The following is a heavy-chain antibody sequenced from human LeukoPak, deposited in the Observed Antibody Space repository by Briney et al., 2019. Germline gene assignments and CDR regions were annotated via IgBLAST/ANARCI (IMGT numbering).Heavy chain of an antibody. V-gene: IGHV4-39*07. D-gene: IGHD4-17*01. Sequence: SETLSLTCTVSGGSISSDNYYWGWIRQPPGKGLEWIGSISYSGSTYYNPSLKSRVTISGDTSKTQFSLNLSSVTAADTAVYYCARDPHHDEYGDEGFDYWGQGTLVTVSS. J-gene: IGHJ4*02. CDR3: ARDPHHDEYGDEGFDY. CDR1: GGSISSDNYY. CDR2: ISYSGST.